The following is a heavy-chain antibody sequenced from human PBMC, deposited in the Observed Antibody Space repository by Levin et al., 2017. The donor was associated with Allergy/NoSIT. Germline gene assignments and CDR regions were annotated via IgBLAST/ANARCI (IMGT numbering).Heavy chain of an antibody. V-gene: IGHV4-34*01. CDR3: ARGPGINYDRRPRVSYDDAFDI. CDR1: GGSFSGYY. D-gene: IGHD3-22*01. J-gene: IGHJ3*02. Sequence: SETLSLTCAVYGGSFSGYYWSWIRQPPGKGLEWIGEINHSGSTNYNPSLKSRVTISVDTSKNQFSLKLSSVTAADTAVYYCARGPGINYDRRPRVSYDDAFDIWGQGTMVTVSS. CDR2: INHSGST.